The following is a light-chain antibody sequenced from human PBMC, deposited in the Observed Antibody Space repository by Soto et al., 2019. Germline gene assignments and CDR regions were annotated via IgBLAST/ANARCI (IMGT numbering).Light chain of an antibody. CDR2: GSS. V-gene: IGKV1-27*01. CDR3: QKYDSSPFT. J-gene: IGKJ3*01. Sequence: DVQMTQSPSPLSASVGDRVTIACRASQAISHYLAWYQQKPGKVPELLIYGSSTLQSGAPSRFSGSGSGTDFTLTISSLQPEDVATYYCQKYDSSPFTFGPGTKVDIK. CDR1: QAISHY.